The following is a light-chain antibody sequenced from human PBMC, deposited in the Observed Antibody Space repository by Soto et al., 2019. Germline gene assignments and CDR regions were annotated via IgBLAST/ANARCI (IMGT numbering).Light chain of an antibody. Sequence: AIRMTQSPSSFSASTGDRVTITCRASQGISSYLAWYQQKPGKAPKLLIYAASTLQSGVPSRFSGGVSGTDFTLPFSCLQSEDFATYYCQKYYSYPRTFGQGTKVEIK. CDR2: AAS. CDR1: QGISSY. CDR3: QKYYSYPRT. J-gene: IGKJ1*01. V-gene: IGKV1-8*01.